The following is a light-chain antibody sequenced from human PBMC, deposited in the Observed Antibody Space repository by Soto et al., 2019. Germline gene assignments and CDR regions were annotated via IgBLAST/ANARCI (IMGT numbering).Light chain of an antibody. CDR1: QDISTL. Sequence: DIQMTQSPSSVSASIVYTFTITCRASQDISTLLAWYQQKPGKAPKLLIYGASTLESGVPSRFSGRGSGTDFTLTISSLQPEDFATYFCQQADSFPLTFGGGTKVDIK. CDR3: QQADSFPLT. V-gene: IGKV1D-12*01. J-gene: IGKJ4*01. CDR2: GAS.